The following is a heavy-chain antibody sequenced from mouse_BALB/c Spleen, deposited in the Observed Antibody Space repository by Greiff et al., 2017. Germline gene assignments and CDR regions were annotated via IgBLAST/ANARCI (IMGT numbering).Heavy chain of an antibody. V-gene: IGHV1-14*01. CDR1: GYTFTSYV. CDR3: ARSDHYYGYLYAMDY. J-gene: IGHJ4*01. Sequence: EVQLQQSGPELVKPGASVKMSCKASGYTFTSYVMHWVKQKPGQGLEWIGYINPYNDGTKYNEKFKGKATLTSDKSSSTAYMELSSLTSEDSAVYYCARSDHYYGYLYAMDYWGQGTSVTVSS. CDR2: INPYNDGT. D-gene: IGHD1-2*01.